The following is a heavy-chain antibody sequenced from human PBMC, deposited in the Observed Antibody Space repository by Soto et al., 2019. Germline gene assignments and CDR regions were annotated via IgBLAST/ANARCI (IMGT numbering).Heavy chain of an antibody. D-gene: IGHD3-10*01. CDR3: ARQVTMVRGLTLDY. Sequence: QLQLQESGPGLVKPSETLSLTCTVSGGSISSSSYYWGWIRQPPGKGLEWIGSIYYSGSTYYNPSLKSRVTISVDTSKNQFSLKLSSVTAADTAVYYCARQVTMVRGLTLDYWGQGTLVTVSS. J-gene: IGHJ4*02. CDR2: IYYSGST. V-gene: IGHV4-39*01. CDR1: GGSISSSSYY.